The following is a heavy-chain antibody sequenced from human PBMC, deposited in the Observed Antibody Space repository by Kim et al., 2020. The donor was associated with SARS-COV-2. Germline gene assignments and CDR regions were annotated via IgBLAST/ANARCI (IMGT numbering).Heavy chain of an antibody. Sequence: PFTISRDNAKNSLYLQMNSLRAEDTAVYYCARGGTIVVVAATRGLGAFDIWGQGTMVTVSS. D-gene: IGHD2-15*01. V-gene: IGHV3-11*01. J-gene: IGHJ3*02. CDR3: ARGGTIVVVAATRGLGAFDI.